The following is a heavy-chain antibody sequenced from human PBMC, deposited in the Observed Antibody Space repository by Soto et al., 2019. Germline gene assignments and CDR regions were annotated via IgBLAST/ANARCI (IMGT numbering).Heavy chain of an antibody. Sequence: PGGSLRLSCAASGFTFSSYDMHWVRQATGKGLEWVSAIGTAGDTYYPGSVKGRFTISRENAKNSLYLQMNGLGAGDTAVYYCARGGSSGWYDDAFDIWGQGTMVTVSS. J-gene: IGHJ3*02. CDR3: ARGGSSGWYDDAFDI. CDR2: IGTAGDT. CDR1: GFTFSSYD. D-gene: IGHD6-19*01. V-gene: IGHV3-13*01.